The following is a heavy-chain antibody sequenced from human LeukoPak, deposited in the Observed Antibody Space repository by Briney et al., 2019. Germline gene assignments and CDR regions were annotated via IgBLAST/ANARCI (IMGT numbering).Heavy chain of an antibody. D-gene: IGHD5-24*01. CDR1: GFSFANAY. CDR2: ISSSGGTI. V-gene: IGHV3-11*01. J-gene: IGHJ3*01. Sequence: GGSLRLSCAASGFSFANAYMSWVRQAPGKGLEWVSYISSSGGTIYYADSVKGRFTISRDNAKNSLYLQMNSLRVEDTAIYYCVKDIQLSTWGLGTMVTVSS. CDR3: VKDIQLST.